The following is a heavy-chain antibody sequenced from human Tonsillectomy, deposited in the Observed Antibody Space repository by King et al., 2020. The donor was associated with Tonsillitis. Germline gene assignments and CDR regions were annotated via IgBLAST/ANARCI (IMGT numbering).Heavy chain of an antibody. D-gene: IGHD6-19*01. Sequence: VQLVESGGGVVQPGGSLRLSCAASGFIFRNYGMHWVRQAPGKGLEWLASVRSNGGHRYYSDSVKGRFTISGDNSNNTLYLQMNSLRAEDTAVYYCAKGYRQWLPLGGAFDMWGHGTVVSVSS. CDR1: GFIFRNYG. V-gene: IGHV3-30*02. CDR2: VRSNGGHR. CDR3: AKGYRQWLPLGGAFDM. J-gene: IGHJ3*02.